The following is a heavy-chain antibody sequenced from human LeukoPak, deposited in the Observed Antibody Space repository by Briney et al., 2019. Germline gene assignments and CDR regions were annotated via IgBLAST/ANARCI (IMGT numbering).Heavy chain of an antibody. V-gene: IGHV3-23*01. D-gene: IGHD3-10*01. Sequence: PGGSLRLSCAASGFTFSSYAMSWVRQAPGKGLEWVSAISGSGGSTYYADSVKGRFTISRDNSKNTLYLQMNSLRAEDTAVYYCARVPMVRGVYYFDYWGQGTLVTVSS. CDR3: ARVPMVRGVYYFDY. J-gene: IGHJ4*02. CDR1: GFTFSSYA. CDR2: ISGSGGST.